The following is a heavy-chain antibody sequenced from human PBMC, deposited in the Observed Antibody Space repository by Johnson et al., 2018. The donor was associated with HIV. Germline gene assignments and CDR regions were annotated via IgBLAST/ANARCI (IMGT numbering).Heavy chain of an antibody. Sequence: VQLVESGGGLVQPGRSLRLSCAASGFTFDDYAMHWVRQAPGKGLEWVSGISWNSGSIGYADSVKGSFTISRDNSKNTLYLQMNSLRAEDTAVYYCARDWGTRGWDDAFDIWGQGTMVTVSS. D-gene: IGHD6-19*01. CDR3: ARDWGTRGWDDAFDI. J-gene: IGHJ3*02. CDR2: ISWNSGSI. CDR1: GFTFDDYA. V-gene: IGHV3-9*01.